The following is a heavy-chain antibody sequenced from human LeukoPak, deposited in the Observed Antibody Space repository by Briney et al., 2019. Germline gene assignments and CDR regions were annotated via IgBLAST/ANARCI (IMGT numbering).Heavy chain of an antibody. V-gene: IGHV3-30*04. D-gene: IGHD5-24*01. CDR1: GFTFSSYA. CDR2: ISYDGSNK. J-gene: IGHJ4*02. CDR3: ARGDGYVFDY. Sequence: GGSLRLSCAASGFTFSSYAMHWVRQAPGKGLEWVAVISYDGSNKYYADSVKGRFTISRDNSKNSLYLQMNSLRAEDTAVYYCARGDGYVFDYWGQGTLVTVSS.